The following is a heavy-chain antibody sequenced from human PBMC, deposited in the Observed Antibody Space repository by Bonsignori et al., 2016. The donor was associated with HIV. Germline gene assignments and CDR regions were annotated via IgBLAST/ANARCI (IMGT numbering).Heavy chain of an antibody. CDR3: ARDKSVRTLDY. V-gene: IGHV3-48*03. CDR2: IGSSGTPI. Sequence: WIRHAPGKGLEWVSYIGSSGTPIYYADSVKGRFTISRDNAKNSLYLQMNSLRAEDTAVYYCARDKSVRTLDYWGQGTLVTVSS. J-gene: IGHJ4*02. D-gene: IGHD1/OR15-1a*01.